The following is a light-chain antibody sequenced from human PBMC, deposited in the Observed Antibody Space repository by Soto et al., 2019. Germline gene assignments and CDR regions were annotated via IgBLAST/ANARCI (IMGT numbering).Light chain of an antibody. CDR3: QQHGTSPIT. CDR2: GAS. V-gene: IGKV3-20*01. J-gene: IGKJ5*01. CDR1: RTVIRNN. Sequence: EIVLTQSPDTLSLSPGERATLSCRASRTVIRNNSAWHQQKPGQTPRLLVYGASNRATGIPDRFSGSGSGTDFTLTISRLEPGDFAVYYCQQHGTSPITFGQGTRLEIK.